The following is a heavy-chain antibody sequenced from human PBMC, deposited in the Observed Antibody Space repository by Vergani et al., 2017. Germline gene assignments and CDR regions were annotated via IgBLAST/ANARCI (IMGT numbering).Heavy chain of an antibody. CDR1: GFTFSSYA. Sequence: EVQLVESGGGLVQPGGSLRLSCAASGFTFSSYAMSWVRQAPGKGLEWVSVIYSGGSTYYADSVKGRFTISRDNSKNTLYLQMNSLRAEDTAVYYCARSIVVVTEDAFDIWGQGTMVTVSS. CDR2: IYSGGST. CDR3: ARSIVVVTEDAFDI. V-gene: IGHV3-66*01. J-gene: IGHJ3*02. D-gene: IGHD2-21*02.